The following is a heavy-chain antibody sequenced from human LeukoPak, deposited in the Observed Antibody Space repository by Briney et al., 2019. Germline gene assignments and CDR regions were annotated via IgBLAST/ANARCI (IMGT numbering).Heavy chain of an antibody. Sequence: GGSLRLSCAASGFTFSSYSMNWVRQAPGKGLEWVSAISGSGGSTYYADSVKGRFTISRDNSKNTLYLQMNSLRAEDTAVYYCARNLFDIVVVPAAIFDYWGQGTLVTVSS. CDR3: ARNLFDIVVVPAAIFDY. V-gene: IGHV3-23*01. D-gene: IGHD2-2*01. CDR2: ISGSGGST. CDR1: GFTFSSYS. J-gene: IGHJ4*02.